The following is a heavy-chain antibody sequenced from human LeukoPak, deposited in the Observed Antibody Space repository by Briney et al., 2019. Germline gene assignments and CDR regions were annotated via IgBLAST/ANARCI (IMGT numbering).Heavy chain of an antibody. CDR3: ARQQIRQLAPPDAFDI. D-gene: IGHD6-6*01. Sequence: PSETLSLTCTVSGDSISSSTYYWGWIRQPPGKGLEWIGSIYYSGSIYYNPSLKSRVTISVDTSRNQFSLRLSSVTAADTAVYYCARQQIRQLAPPDAFDIWGQGTMVTVSS. CDR1: GDSISSSTYY. J-gene: IGHJ3*02. CDR2: IYYSGSI. V-gene: IGHV4-39*01.